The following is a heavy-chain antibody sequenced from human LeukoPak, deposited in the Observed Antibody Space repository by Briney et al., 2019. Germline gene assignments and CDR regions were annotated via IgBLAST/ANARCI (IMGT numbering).Heavy chain of an antibody. CDR3: TRDAADYFDSSASFDY. V-gene: IGHV3-30*04. J-gene: IGHJ4*02. CDR1: GFTFRSYS. CDR2: IWYDGSRS. D-gene: IGHD3-22*01. Sequence: GGSLRLSCAASGFTFRSYSMHWVRQASGQGLEWVAVIWYDGSRSDYADSVKGRFTISRDNSKNTLFLQMNSLRGEDTAVYYCTRDAADYFDSSASFDYWGQGTLVTVSS.